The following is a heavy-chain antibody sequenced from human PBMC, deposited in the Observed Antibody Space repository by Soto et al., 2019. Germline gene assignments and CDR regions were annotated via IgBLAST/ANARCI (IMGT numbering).Heavy chain of an antibody. CDR3: ARQLVLFWFGELSGTWFDP. CDR2: IYYSGST. J-gene: IGHJ5*02. CDR1: GGSISDSSYY. Sequence: PSETLSLTCTVSGGSISDSSYYWGWIRQPPGKGLEWIGNIYYSGSTYYNPSLKSRVTISVDTSKNQFSLRLNSVTAADTAVYYCARQLVLFWFGELSGTWFDPWGQGTLVTVSS. V-gene: IGHV4-39*01. D-gene: IGHD3-10*01.